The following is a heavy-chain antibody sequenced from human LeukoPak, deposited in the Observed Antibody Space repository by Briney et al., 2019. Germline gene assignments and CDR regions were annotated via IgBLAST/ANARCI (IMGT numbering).Heavy chain of an antibody. CDR3: ARDLERTSFPFDP. CDR2: IIPILGIA. J-gene: IGHJ5*02. V-gene: IGHV1-69*04. D-gene: IGHD1-1*01. Sequence: SVKVSSKASGGTFSSYTISWVRQAPGQGLEWMGRIIPILGIANYAQKFQGRVTITADKSTSTAYMELSSLRSEDTAVYYCARDLERTSFPFDPWGQGTLVTVSS. CDR1: GGTFSSYT.